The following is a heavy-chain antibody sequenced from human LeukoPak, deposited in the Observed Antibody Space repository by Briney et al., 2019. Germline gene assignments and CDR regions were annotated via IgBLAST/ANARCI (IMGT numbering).Heavy chain of an antibody. D-gene: IGHD3-10*01. CDR1: GGSFSGYY. CDR3: ANSRRLLWFGESFFDY. J-gene: IGHJ4*02. Sequence: SETLSLTCAVYGGSFSGYYWSWVRQPPGKGLEWIGEINHSGSTNYNPSLKSRVTISVDTSKNQFSLKLSSATAADTAVYYCANSRRLLWFGESFFDYWGQGTLVTVSS. V-gene: IGHV4-34*01. CDR2: INHSGST.